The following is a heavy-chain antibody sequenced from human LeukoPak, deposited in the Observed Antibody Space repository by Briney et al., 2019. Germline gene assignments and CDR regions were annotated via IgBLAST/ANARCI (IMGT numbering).Heavy chain of an antibody. V-gene: IGHV1-46*01. CDR2: INPSGGST. D-gene: IGHD6-19*01. J-gene: IGHJ4*02. CDR3: ARDLRGSSGWYFDY. Sequence: GASVKVSCKASGYTFTIYYIHWVRQAPGQGLEWMGLINPSGGSTNYAQKFQGRVTMTRDTSTSTVYMELSSLRSDDTAVYYCARDLRGSSGWYFDYWGQGTLVTVSS. CDR1: GYTFTIYY.